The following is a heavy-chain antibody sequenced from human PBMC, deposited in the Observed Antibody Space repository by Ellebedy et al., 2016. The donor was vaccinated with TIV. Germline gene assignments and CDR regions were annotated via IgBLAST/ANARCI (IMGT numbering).Heavy chain of an antibody. V-gene: IGHV3-23*01. J-gene: IGHJ4*02. CDR3: AKGESRSSWDLFDY. CDR2: IIGSGGTT. D-gene: IGHD6-13*01. CDR1: GFTFSSDT. Sequence: GESLKISCAASGFTFSSDTMSWVRPAPGKGLAWVSAIIGSGGTTYYADSVKGRFTISRDNSKNTLYLQMNSLRAEDTAVYYCAKGESRSSWDLFDYWGQGTLVTVSS.